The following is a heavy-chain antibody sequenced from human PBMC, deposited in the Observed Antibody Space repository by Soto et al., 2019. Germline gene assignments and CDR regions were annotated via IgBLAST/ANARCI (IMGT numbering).Heavy chain of an antibody. CDR1: GGSISSGGYY. CDR2: IYYSGST. V-gene: IGHV4-31*03. CDR3: AREDNQLYWFDP. Sequence: QVQLQESGPGLVKPSQTLSLTCTVSGGSISSGGYYWSWIRQHPGKGLEWIGYIYYSGSTYYNPSLKSRVTISVDTSKNQFSLKLSSVTDADTAVYYCAREDNQLYWFDPWGQGTLVTVSS. D-gene: IGHD2-2*01. J-gene: IGHJ5*02.